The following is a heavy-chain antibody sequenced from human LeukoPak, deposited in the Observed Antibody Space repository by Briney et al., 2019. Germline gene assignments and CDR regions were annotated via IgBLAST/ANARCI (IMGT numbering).Heavy chain of an antibody. J-gene: IGHJ6*03. D-gene: IGHD3-10*01. CDR2: VYSSGST. CDR1: GGSFSGYY. V-gene: IGHV4-59*01. Sequence: SETLSLTCAVYGGSFSGYYWTWIRQPPGKGLEWIGYVYSSGSTKYNPSLESRVTISIDTSKNQFSLKLSSVTAADTALYYCARDSPGGSDYMDVWGKGTTVTVSS. CDR3: ARDSPGGSDYMDV.